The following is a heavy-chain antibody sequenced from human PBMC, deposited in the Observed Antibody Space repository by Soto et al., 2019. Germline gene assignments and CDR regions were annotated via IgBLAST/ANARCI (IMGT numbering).Heavy chain of an antibody. V-gene: IGHV3-23*01. CDR2: IGGSGGGT. J-gene: IGHJ4*02. D-gene: IGHD3-10*01. CDR3: AKPPQVDYGMTFDY. Sequence: GGSLRLSCAASGFTFSDYAMSWVRQAPGKGLEWVSTIGGSGGGTYYADSVKGRFTISRDNSKNTLYLQMNSLRAEDTAVYYCAKPPQVDYGMTFDYWGQGILVTVSS. CDR1: GFTFSDYA.